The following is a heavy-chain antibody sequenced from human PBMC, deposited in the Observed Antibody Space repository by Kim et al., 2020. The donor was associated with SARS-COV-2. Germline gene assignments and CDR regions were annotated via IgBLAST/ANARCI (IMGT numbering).Heavy chain of an antibody. J-gene: IGHJ6*02. CDR2: ISYDGSNK. CDR1: GFTFSSYA. Sequence: GGSLRLSCAASGFTFSSYAMHWVRQAPGKGLEWVAVISYDGSNKYYADSVKGRFTISRENSKKTLYLQMNSLRAEDTAVYYCARASFGSYYYGMDVWGQG. D-gene: IGHD3-3*01. CDR3: ARASFGSYYYGMDV. V-gene: IGHV3-30-3*01.